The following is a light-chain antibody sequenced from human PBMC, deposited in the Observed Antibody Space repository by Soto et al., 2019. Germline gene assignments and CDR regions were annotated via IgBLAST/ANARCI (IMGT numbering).Light chain of an antibody. J-gene: IGLJ2*01. CDR3: QSYDTSLSRVL. CDR2: GNN. Sequence: QPVLTQPPSVSGAPGQRVTISCTGGSSNIGAGYDVHWYQQLPGTAPKLLIYGNNNRPSGVPERFSGSKSGTSASLAIAGLQAEDEAEYYCQSYDTSLSRVLFGGGTKLTVL. V-gene: IGLV1-40*01. CDR1: SSNIGAGYD.